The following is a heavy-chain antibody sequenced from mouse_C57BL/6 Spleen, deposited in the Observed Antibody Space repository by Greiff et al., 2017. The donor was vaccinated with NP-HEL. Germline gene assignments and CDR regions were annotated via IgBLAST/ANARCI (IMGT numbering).Heavy chain of an antibody. CDR1: GYTFTSYW. J-gene: IGHJ1*03. V-gene: IGHV1-69*01. D-gene: IGHD2-1*01. CDR3: ARGNYGNDWYFDV. Sequence: VQLQQSGAELVMPGASVKLSCKASGYTFTSYWMHWVKQRPGQGLEWIGEIDPSDSYTNYNQKFKGKSTFTVDKSSSTAYMQLSSLTSEDSAVYYCARGNYGNDWYFDVWGTGTTVTVSS. CDR2: IDPSDSYT.